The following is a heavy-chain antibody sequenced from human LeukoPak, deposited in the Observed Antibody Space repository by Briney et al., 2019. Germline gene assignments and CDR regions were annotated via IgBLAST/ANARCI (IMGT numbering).Heavy chain of an antibody. V-gene: IGHV3-30-3*01. CDR3: ARDTMVRGVNWFDP. D-gene: IGHD3-10*01. CDR1: GFTFISYA. CDR2: ISYDGSNK. J-gene: IGHJ5*02. Sequence: PGGSLILSCAAYGFTFISYAMHWVGHDPGLCLDWFAVISYDGSNKYYADSVKGRFTISRDNSKNTLYLQMNSLRAEDTAVYYCARDTMVRGVNWFDPWGQGTLVTVSS.